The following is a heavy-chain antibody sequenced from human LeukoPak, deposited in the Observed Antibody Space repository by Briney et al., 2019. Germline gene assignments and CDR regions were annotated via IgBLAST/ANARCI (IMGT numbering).Heavy chain of an antibody. CDR2: IYYNGKT. CDR3: ARGPDSPFDY. D-gene: IGHD2-21*01. Sequence: PSETLSLTRTVSGGSISGYYWSWIRQPPGKGLECIGYIYYNGKTNYNPSLKSRVTISVDTSKNQFSLKLSSVTAADTAMYYCARGPDSPFDYWGQGTLVTVSS. CDR1: GGSISGYY. V-gene: IGHV4-59*01. J-gene: IGHJ4*02.